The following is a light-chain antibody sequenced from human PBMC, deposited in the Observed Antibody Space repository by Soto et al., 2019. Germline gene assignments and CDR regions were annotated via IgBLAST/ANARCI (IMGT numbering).Light chain of an antibody. Sequence: EIVLTQSPGTLSLSAGESATLSCRASQRVSSGYLAWYQQKPGQAPRLLIYGASSRATGIPDRFIDSGSGTDFTLTISRLEPEDFALYYCQQYGYSPLTFGGGTKVEIK. CDR1: QRVSSGY. CDR3: QQYGYSPLT. CDR2: GAS. V-gene: IGKV3-20*01. J-gene: IGKJ4*01.